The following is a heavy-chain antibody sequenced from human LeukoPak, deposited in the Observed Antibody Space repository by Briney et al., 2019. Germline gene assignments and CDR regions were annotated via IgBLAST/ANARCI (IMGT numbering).Heavy chain of an antibody. Sequence: ASVKVSCKASGYTFTGYYMHRVRQAPGQGLEWMGWINPNSGGTNYAQKFQGRVTMTRDTSISTAYMELSRLRSDDTAVYYCARVPYYYDSSGYYHLFDYWGQGTLVTVSS. CDR1: GYTFTGYY. V-gene: IGHV1-2*02. J-gene: IGHJ4*02. D-gene: IGHD3-22*01. CDR2: INPNSGGT. CDR3: ARVPYYYDSSGYYHLFDY.